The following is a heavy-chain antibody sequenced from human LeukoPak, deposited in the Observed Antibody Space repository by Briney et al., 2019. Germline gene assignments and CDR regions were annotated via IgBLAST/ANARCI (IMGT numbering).Heavy chain of an antibody. V-gene: IGHV3-30-3*01. Sequence: GGSLRLSCAASGFTFSSYAMHWVRQAPGKGLEWVAVISYDGSNKYYADSVKGRFTISRDNSKNTLYLQMNSLRAEETAVYYCARDWVSMVRGASQGYWGQGTLVTVSS. J-gene: IGHJ4*02. CDR3: ARDWVSMVRGASQGY. CDR2: ISYDGSNK. D-gene: IGHD3-10*01. CDR1: GFTFSSYA.